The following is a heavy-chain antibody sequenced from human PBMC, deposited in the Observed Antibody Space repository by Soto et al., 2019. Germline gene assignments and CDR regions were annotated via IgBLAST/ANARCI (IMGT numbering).Heavy chain of an antibody. J-gene: IGHJ3*02. V-gene: IGHV3-7*03. CDR2: IKQDGSEK. Sequence: GGSLRLSCAASGFTFSSYWMSWVRQAPGKGLEWVANIKQDGSEKYYVDSVKGRFTISRDNAKNSLYLQMNSLRAEDRAVYYCARDLIVGATSGGDAFDIWGQGTMVTVSS. CDR1: GFTFSSYW. CDR3: ARDLIVGATSGGDAFDI. D-gene: IGHD1-26*01.